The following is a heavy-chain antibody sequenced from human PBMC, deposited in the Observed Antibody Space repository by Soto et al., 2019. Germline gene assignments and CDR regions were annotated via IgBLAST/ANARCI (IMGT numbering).Heavy chain of an antibody. CDR3: ASLAYGSGSYYYYYGMDV. V-gene: IGHV3-30*03. CDR2: ISYDGSNK. J-gene: IGHJ6*02. CDR1: GFTFSSYG. D-gene: IGHD3-10*01. Sequence: GGSLRLSCAASGFTFSSYGMHWVRQAPGKGLEWVAVISYDGSNKYYADSVKGRFTISRDNSKNTLYLQMNSLRAEDTAVYYCASLAYGSGSYYYYYGMDVWGQGTTVTVSS.